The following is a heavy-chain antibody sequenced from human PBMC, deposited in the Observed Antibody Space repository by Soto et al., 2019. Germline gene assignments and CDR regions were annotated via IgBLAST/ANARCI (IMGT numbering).Heavy chain of an antibody. CDR1: GYTFTDLY. D-gene: IGHD5-18*01. Sequence: GASVKVSCKPSGYTFTDLYIHWVRQATGQWLEWMGLMNPGSGDTGYAQKFQGRVTMTRDISIATAYMELNSLTSEDTAIYYCARMESFGSLNWFDPWGQGTLVTVSS. V-gene: IGHV1-8*02. CDR2: MNPGSGDT. J-gene: IGHJ5*02. CDR3: ARMESFGSLNWFDP.